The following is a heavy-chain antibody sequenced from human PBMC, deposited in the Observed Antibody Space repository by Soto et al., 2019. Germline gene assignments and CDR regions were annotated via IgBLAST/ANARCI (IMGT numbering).Heavy chain of an antibody. CDR3: ARSVGVGPYYYGMDV. Sequence: QVQLVESGGGVVQPGRSLRLSCAASGFTFSSYGMHWVRQAPGKGLEWVAVIWYDGSNKYYADSVKGRFTISRDNSKNTLYLQMNSLRAEDTAVYYCARSVGVGPYYYGMDVWGQGTTVTVSS. J-gene: IGHJ6*02. D-gene: IGHD1-26*01. V-gene: IGHV3-33*01. CDR1: GFTFSSYG. CDR2: IWYDGSNK.